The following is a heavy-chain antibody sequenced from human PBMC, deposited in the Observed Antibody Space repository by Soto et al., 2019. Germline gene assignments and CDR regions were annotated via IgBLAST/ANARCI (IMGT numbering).Heavy chain of an antibody. CDR1: GLPFSSYA. J-gene: IGHJ4*02. V-gene: IGHV3-23*01. CDR2: ISGSGGST. CDR3: AKTLYYYDSSGYQ. Sequence: GGSLRLSCAASGLPFSSYAMSWVRQAPGKGLEWVSAISGSGGSTYYADSVKGRFTISRDNSKNTLYLQMNSLRAEDTAVYYCAKTLYYYDSSGYQWGQGTLVTVSS. D-gene: IGHD3-22*01.